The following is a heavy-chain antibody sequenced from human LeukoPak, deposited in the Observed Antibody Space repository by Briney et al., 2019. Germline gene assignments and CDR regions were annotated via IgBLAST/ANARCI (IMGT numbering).Heavy chain of an antibody. CDR3: ARETSQKGAHYMDV. CDR1: GYSISSYY. J-gene: IGHJ6*03. CDR2: IYYSGYT. D-gene: IGHD3-16*01. Sequence: PSETLSLTCTVSGYSISSYYWSWIRQPPGKGLKWIGNIYYSGYTTYSPSLRSRVTISVDTSKNQFSLKLSSVTAADTAVYYCARETSQKGAHYMDVWGKGTTITISS. V-gene: IGHV4-59*01.